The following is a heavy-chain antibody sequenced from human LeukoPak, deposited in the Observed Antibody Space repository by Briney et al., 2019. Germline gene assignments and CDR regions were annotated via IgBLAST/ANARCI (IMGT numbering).Heavy chain of an antibody. CDR3: ARGRRDGYNYRVVKPFDY. CDR2: INHSGST. Sequence: SETLSLTCAVYGGSFSGYYWSWIRQPPGKGLEWIGEINHSGSTNYNPSLKSRVTISVDTSKNQFSLKLSSVTAADTAVYYCARGRRDGYNYRVVKPFDYWGQGTLVTISS. CDR1: GGSFSGYY. V-gene: IGHV4-34*01. J-gene: IGHJ4*02. D-gene: IGHD5-24*01.